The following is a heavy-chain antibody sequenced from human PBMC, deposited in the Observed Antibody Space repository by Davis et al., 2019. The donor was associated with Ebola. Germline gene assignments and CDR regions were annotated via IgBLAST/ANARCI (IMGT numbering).Heavy chain of an antibody. CDR1: GYTFNSYY. CDR2: INPSGGST. D-gene: IGHD2-21*01. CDR3: ARGRGHYEYSGGDY. V-gene: IGHV1-46*02. Sequence: ASVKVSCKASGYTFNSYYIHWVRQAPGQGLEWMGIINPSGGSTTYAQKFQGRVTMTRDTSTRTVYMELSSLRSEDTAVYYCARGRGHYEYSGGDYWGQGTLVTVSS. J-gene: IGHJ4*02.